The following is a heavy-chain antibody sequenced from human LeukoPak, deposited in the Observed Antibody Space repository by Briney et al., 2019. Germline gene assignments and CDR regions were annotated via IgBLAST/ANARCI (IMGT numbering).Heavy chain of an antibody. D-gene: IGHD5-24*01. CDR2: IKPDGSEK. V-gene: IGHV3-7*01. Sequence: GGSLRLSCAASGFTFSNFWMSWVRQAPGKGLEWVANIKPDGSEKYYVASVKGRFTISRDNAKNSLYLQMNSLRAEDTAVYYCARVRDGYNLFDYWGQGTLVTVSS. J-gene: IGHJ4*02. CDR1: GFTFSNFW. CDR3: ARVRDGYNLFDY.